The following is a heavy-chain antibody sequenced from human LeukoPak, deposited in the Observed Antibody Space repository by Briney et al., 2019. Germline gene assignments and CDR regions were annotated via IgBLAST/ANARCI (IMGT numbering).Heavy chain of an antibody. CDR2: IYHSGST. D-gene: IGHD4-11*01. CDR1: GGSINSYY. J-gene: IGHJ6*03. Sequence: SGTLSLTCTVSGGSINSYYWGWIRQPPGKGLEWIGSIYHSGSTYYNPSLKSRVTISVDTSKNQFSLKLSSVTAADTAVYYCARAPTVNFGVGYYYYYMDVWGKGTTVTVSS. V-gene: IGHV4-38-2*02. CDR3: ARAPTVNFGVGYYYYYMDV.